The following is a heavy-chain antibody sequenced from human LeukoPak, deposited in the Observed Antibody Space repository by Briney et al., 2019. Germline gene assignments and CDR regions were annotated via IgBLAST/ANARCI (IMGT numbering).Heavy chain of an antibody. Sequence: PGGSLRLSCAASGFTFSSYAMHWVRQAPGKGLEWVAVISYDGSNEYYADSVKGRFTISRDNSKNTLYLQMNSLRAEDTAVYYCARSRYCTNGVRQCTYDYWGQGTLVTVSS. CDR3: ARSRYCTNGVRQCTYDY. D-gene: IGHD2-8*01. CDR2: ISYDGSNE. V-gene: IGHV3-30-3*01. CDR1: GFTFSSYA. J-gene: IGHJ4*02.